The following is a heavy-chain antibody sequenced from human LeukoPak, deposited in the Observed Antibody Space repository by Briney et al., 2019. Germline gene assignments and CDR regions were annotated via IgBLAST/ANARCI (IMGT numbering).Heavy chain of an antibody. CDR3: ARDSADSSSSFFDY. CDR1: GYTFTSYD. CDR2: INPNSGGT. Sequence: ASVKVSCKASGYTFTSYDINWARQAPGQGLEWMGWINPNSGGTNYAQKFQGRVTMTRDTSISTAYMELSRLRSDDTAVYYCARDSADSSSSFFDYWGQGTLVTVSS. J-gene: IGHJ4*02. V-gene: IGHV1-2*02. D-gene: IGHD6-6*01.